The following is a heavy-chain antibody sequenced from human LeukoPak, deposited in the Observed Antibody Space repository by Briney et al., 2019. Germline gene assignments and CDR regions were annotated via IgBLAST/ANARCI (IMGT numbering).Heavy chain of an antibody. CDR1: GFTFDDYA. CDR3: ARDLYRIVVVPHYFDY. J-gene: IGHJ4*02. Sequence: PGGSLRLSCAVSGFTFDDYAMFWVRQAPGKGLEWVSGINWRSSSMGYADSVKGRFTISRDNAKNSLYLQMNSLRAEDTAVYYCARDLYRIVVVPHYFDYWGQGTLVTVSS. V-gene: IGHV3-9*01. CDR2: INWRSSSM. D-gene: IGHD3-22*01.